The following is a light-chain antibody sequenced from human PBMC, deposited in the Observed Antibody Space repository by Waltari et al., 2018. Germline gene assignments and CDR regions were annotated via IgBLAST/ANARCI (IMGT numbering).Light chain of an antibody. CDR2: KEI. Sequence: QQWQVQDPVLLICKEIERPSAIPERFSGASSGTSVTLTISGGQAEDEADYYCQSADSSAAYKVFGGGTKLTVL. V-gene: IGLV3-25*03. J-gene: IGLJ2*01. CDR3: QSADSSAAYKV.